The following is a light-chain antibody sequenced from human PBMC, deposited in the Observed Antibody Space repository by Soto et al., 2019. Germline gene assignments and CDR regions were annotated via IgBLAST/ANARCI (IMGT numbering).Light chain of an antibody. Sequence: QSVLTQPASVSGSPGQSITISCTGTSSDVGGYNYVSWYQQHPGKAPKLMIYDVSNRPSGVSNRFSGSKSGNTASLTISGLQAEDKADYYCSSYTSSSTLGYVFGTGTKLTVL. CDR2: DVS. CDR3: SSYTSSSTLGYV. J-gene: IGLJ1*01. CDR1: SSDVGGYNY. V-gene: IGLV2-14*01.